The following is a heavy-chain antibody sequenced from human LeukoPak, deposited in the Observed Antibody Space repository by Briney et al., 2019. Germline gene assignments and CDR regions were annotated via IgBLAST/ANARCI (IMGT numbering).Heavy chain of an antibody. Sequence: GGSLRLSCAASGFTFSSYAMSWVRQAPGKGLEWVAVISYDGSNKYYADSVKGRFTISRDNSKNTLSLQMNSLRVEDTAVFYCARDQGDGYKDYWGQGTLVTVSS. D-gene: IGHD5-24*01. J-gene: IGHJ4*02. CDR3: ARDQGDGYKDY. V-gene: IGHV3-30*03. CDR2: ISYDGSNK. CDR1: GFTFSSYA.